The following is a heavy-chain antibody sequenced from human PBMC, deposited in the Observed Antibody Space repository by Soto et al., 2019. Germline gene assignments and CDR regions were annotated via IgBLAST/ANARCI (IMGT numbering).Heavy chain of an antibody. J-gene: IGHJ5*02. CDR3: ARDLVRGVIINWFDP. D-gene: IGHD3-10*01. V-gene: IGHV1-69*08. Sequence: QVQLVQSGAEVKKPGSSVKVSCKASGGTFSSYTISWVRQAPGQGLEWMGRIIPILGIANYAKKFQGRVTITADKSTSTAYMERSSLRSEDTAVYYCARDLVRGVIINWFDPWGQGTLVTVSS. CDR2: IIPILGIA. CDR1: GGTFSSYT.